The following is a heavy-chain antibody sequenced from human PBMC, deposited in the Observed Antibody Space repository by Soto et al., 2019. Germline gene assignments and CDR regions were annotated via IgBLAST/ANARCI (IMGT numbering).Heavy chain of an antibody. CDR1: GYTFTGYY. D-gene: IGHD6-13*01. J-gene: IGHJ4*02. CDR3: ARVQYSSRKDLRY. CDR2: INPNSGGT. Sequence: ASVKVSCKASGYTFTGYYMHWVRQAPGQGLEWMGWINPNSGGTNYAQKFQGRVTMTRDTSISTAYMELSRLRSDDTAVYYCARVQYSSRKDLRYWGQGTLVTVSS. V-gene: IGHV1-2*02.